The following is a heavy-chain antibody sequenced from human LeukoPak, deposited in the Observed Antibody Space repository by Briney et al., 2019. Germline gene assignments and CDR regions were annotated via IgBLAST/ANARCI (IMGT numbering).Heavy chain of an antibody. CDR2: ISYDGSNK. CDR3: ASLYCSGGSCYSRYYYYGMDV. V-gene: IGHV3-30-3*01. Sequence: GRSLRLSCAASGFTFSSYAMPWVRQAPGKGLEWVAVISYDGSNKYYADSVKGRFTISRDNSKNTLYLQMNSLRAEDTAVYYCASLYCSGGSCYSRYYYYGMDVWGQGTTVTVSS. J-gene: IGHJ6*02. CDR1: GFTFSSYA. D-gene: IGHD2-15*01.